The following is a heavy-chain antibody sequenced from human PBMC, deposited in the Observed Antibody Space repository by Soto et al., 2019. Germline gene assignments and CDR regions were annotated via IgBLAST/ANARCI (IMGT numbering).Heavy chain of an antibody. V-gene: IGHV4-59*01. D-gene: IGHD5-12*01. CDR1: GGSLSSYY. Sequence: SETLSLTCDASGGSLSSYYWSWVRQPPGKGLEWIGYIYYSGTHNYNPSLESRLTISIDTSKNQFSLRLSSVTAADTAVYYCARVQMATLYFDYWGQGTLVTVSS. CDR2: IYYSGTH. CDR3: ARVQMATLYFDY. J-gene: IGHJ4*02.